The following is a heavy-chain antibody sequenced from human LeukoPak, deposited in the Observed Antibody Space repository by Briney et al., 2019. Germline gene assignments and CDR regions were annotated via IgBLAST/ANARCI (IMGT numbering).Heavy chain of an antibody. Sequence: SETLSLTCTVSGGSISSYYWSWIRQPPGKGLEWIGYIYYSGSTNYNPSLKSRVTISVDTTKNQFSLKLSSVTAADTAVYYCARTRYYYYGMDVWGQGTTVTVSS. CDR1: GGSISSYY. CDR3: ARTRYYYYGMDV. J-gene: IGHJ6*02. D-gene: IGHD2-2*01. CDR2: IYYSGST. V-gene: IGHV4-59*01.